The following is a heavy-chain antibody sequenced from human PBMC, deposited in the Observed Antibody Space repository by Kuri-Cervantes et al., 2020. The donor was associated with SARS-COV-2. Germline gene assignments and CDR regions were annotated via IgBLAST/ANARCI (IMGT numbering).Heavy chain of an antibody. CDR1: GFTFSSYS. CDR2: ISSSSSYI. J-gene: IGHJ4*02. D-gene: IGHD7-27*01. Sequence: GGSLRLSCAASGFTFSSYSMNWVRQAPGKGLEWVSSISSSSSYIYYADSVKGRFTISRDNAKNSLYLQMSSLRAEDTAVYYCARDLRVGKSLDYWGQGTLVTVSS. CDR3: ARDLRVGKSLDY. V-gene: IGHV3-21*01.